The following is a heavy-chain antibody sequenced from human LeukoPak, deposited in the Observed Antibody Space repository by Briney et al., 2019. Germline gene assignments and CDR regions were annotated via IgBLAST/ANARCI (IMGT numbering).Heavy chain of an antibody. CDR3: TTRITMIVGFIQP. Sequence: AGSLSLSCSASTFTVSNLCMSWVSQAPGKGLEWVGRIKSRTDDGTTDYAAPVKGRFAISRDDSKNTLYLQMNSLKTEDTAVYYCTTRITMIVGFIQPWGQGTRVTVSS. V-gene: IGHV3-15*01. J-gene: IGHJ5*02. D-gene: IGHD3-22*01. CDR1: TFTVSNLC. CDR2: IKSRTDDGTT.